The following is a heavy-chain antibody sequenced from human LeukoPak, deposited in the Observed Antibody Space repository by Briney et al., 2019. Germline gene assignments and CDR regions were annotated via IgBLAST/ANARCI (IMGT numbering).Heavy chain of an antibody. CDR2: FDPEDGET. CDR3: ATVTVQYQLLSYFDY. CDR1: GYTLTELS. J-gene: IGHJ4*02. Sequence: ASVKVSCKVSGYTLTELSMHWVRQAPGKGLEWMGGFDPEDGETIYAQKFQGRVTMTEDTSTDTAYVELSSLRSEDTAVYYCATVTVQYQLLSYFDYWGQGTLVTVSS. D-gene: IGHD2-2*01. V-gene: IGHV1-24*01.